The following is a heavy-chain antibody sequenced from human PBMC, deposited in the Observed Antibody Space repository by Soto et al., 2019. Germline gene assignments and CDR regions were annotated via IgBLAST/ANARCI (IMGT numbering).Heavy chain of an antibody. CDR1: RGSIRSGSYY. D-gene: IGHD3-10*01. J-gene: IGHJ4*02. CDR2: ISYTETT. Sequence: SETLSLTCSVSRGSIRSGSYYWAWIRQTPGKGLEWIATISYTETTYYNPSLKSRVAISVDLSKNQFSLRLYSMTAADTAVYYCVSRPIFGFPYGPFDYWGQGALVTVSS. V-gene: IGHV4-39*01. CDR3: VSRPIFGFPYGPFDY.